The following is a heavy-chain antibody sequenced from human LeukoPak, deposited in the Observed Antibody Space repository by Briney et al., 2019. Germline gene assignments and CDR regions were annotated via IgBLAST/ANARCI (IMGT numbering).Heavy chain of an antibody. CDR2: MNPNSGNT. Sequence: ASVKVSCKASGYTFTSYDINWVRQATGQGLEWMGWMNPNSGNTGYAQKFQGRVTMTRNTSISTAYMELSSLRSEDTAVYCCARAATWYSMVYYFDYWGQGTLVTVSS. J-gene: IGHJ4*02. D-gene: IGHD6-13*01. CDR3: ARAATWYSMVYYFDY. CDR1: GYTFTSYD. V-gene: IGHV1-8*01.